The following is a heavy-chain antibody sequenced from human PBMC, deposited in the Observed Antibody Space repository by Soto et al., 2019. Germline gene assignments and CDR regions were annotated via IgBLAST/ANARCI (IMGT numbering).Heavy chain of an antibody. V-gene: IGHV3-48*03. CDR1: GFAFNSYE. D-gene: IGHD5-12*01. CDR2: IKSGGRTT. Sequence: EVQLVESGGGLVQPGGSLRLSCTASGFAFNSYEMDWVRQAPGKGLEGVANIKSGGRTTFYTDSVKGRFTISRDDVKNLLYLEMNSLRAEDTAVYYCVKEKSAMYSGYDAFDIWGQGTMVTVSS. CDR3: VKEKSAMYSGYDAFDI. J-gene: IGHJ3*02.